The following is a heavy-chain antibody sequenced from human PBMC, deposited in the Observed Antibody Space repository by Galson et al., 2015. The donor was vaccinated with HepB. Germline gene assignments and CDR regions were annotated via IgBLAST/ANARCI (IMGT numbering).Heavy chain of an antibody. J-gene: IGHJ4*02. CDR3: VRDSRPSV. V-gene: IGHV3-30*03. CDR1: FTFSNYA. D-gene: IGHD5/OR15-5a*01. Sequence: SLRLSCAFTFSNYAMHWVRQAPGKGLEWVAVISSDGKNIYYEDSVKGRFTISRDNSRNTVSLQMNSLRADDTAVYYCVRDSRPSVWGQGTLVTVSS. CDR2: ISSDGKNI.